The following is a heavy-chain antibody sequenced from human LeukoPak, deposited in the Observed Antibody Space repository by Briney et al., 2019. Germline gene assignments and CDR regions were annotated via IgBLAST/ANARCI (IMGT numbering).Heavy chain of an antibody. CDR2: MNPNSGNT. J-gene: IGHJ6*03. CDR3: ARGPIFRQVPAAYDYYYYYMDV. Sequence: ASVKVSCKASGYTFTSYDINWVRQATGQGLEWMGWMNPNSGNTGYAQKFQGRVTITRNTSISTAYMELSSLRSEDTAVYYCARGPIFRQVPAAYDYYYYYMDVWGKGTTATVSS. CDR1: GYTFTSYD. V-gene: IGHV1-8*03. D-gene: IGHD2-2*01.